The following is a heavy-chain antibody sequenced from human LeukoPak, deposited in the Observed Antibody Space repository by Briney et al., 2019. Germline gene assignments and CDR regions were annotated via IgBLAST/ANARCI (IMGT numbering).Heavy chain of an antibody. CDR2: FSGSGGST. J-gene: IGHJ3*02. Sequence: GGSLRLSCAASGFTFSSYAMSWVRQAPGKGLEWVSTFSGSGGSTHYADSVKGRFTISRDNAKNSLYLQMNSLRAEDTAVYYCARAPVVRAFDIWGQGTMVTVSS. D-gene: IGHD4-23*01. V-gene: IGHV3-23*01. CDR3: ARAPVVRAFDI. CDR1: GFTFSSYA.